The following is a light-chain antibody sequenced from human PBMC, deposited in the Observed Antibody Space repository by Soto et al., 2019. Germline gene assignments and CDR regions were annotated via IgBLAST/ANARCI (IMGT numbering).Light chain of an antibody. Sequence: QSALAPPRSVRGYPGQTDIMSSTETNRDVGGYNYVSWYQQHPGKAPKLMIYDVSKRPSGVPDRFSGSKSGNTASLTISGLQAEDEADYYCCSYAGRYTYVFGAGTKVTVL. CDR1: NRDVGGYNY. J-gene: IGLJ1*01. CDR3: CSYAGRYTYV. V-gene: IGLV2-11*01. CDR2: DVS.